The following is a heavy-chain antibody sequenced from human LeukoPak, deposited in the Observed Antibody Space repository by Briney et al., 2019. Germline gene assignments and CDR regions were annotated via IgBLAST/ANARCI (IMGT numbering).Heavy chain of an antibody. CDR1: GFTFSSYG. D-gene: IGHD1-26*01. V-gene: IGHV3-33*01. CDR2: IWYDGSKK. Sequence: GRSLRLSCAASGFTFSSYGMHWVRQAPGKGLEWVAVIWYDGSKKYYTDSVRGRFTISRDNSKNTLFLQMNSLSAEETAVYYCARDSSGRYYDYWGQGTLVTVSS. J-gene: IGHJ4*02. CDR3: ARDSSGRYYDY.